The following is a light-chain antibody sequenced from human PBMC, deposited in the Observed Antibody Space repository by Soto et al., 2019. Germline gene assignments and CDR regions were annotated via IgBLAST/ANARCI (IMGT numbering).Light chain of an antibody. J-gene: IGKJ4*01. CDR2: AAS. CDR1: ESVSTN. Sequence: EVVMTQSPASLSVSPGERVTLSCRASESVSTNLAWYQQKPGQAPRLLIYAASTRATGIPARFSGSGSGTEFTLTISSLQSEDFAVYYCQQYDIATGFGGGTKVEIK. V-gene: IGKV3-15*01. CDR3: QQYDIATG.